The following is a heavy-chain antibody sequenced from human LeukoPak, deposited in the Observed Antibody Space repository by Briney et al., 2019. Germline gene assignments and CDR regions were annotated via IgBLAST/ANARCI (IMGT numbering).Heavy chain of an antibody. CDR2: IKQDGSEK. D-gene: IGHD6-13*01. V-gene: IGHV3-7*01. CDR1: GFTFSSYW. Sequence: GGSLRLSCAASGFTFSSYWMSWVRQAPGKGLEWVANIKQDGSEKYYVDSVKGRFTISRDNAKNSLYLEMNSLRAEDTAVYYCARDVEEIWAAAGLDPWGQGTLVTVSS. J-gene: IGHJ5*02. CDR3: ARDVEEIWAAAGLDP.